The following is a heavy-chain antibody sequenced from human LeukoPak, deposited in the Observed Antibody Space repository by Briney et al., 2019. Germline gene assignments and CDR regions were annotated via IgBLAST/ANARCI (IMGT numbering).Heavy chain of an antibody. CDR1: GDSVSSNSVA. D-gene: IGHD5-12*01. CDR3: ARGRASAFDV. CDR2: TYYNSKWYN. V-gene: IGHV6-1*01. J-gene: IGHJ3*01. Sequence: SQTLSLTCAISGDSVSSNSVAWNWIRQSPSRGLEWLGRTYYNSKWYNDYAISVKGRITINPDTSKNQFSLQLNSVSPEDTAVYYCARGRASAFDVWGLGTMVTVSS.